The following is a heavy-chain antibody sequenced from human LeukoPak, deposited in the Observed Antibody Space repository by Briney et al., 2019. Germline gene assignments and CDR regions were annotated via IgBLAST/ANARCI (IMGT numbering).Heavy chain of an antibody. CDR3: AKDLTGYSSVTGAFDI. CDR1: GVTFEDYA. CDR2: MSGSSGST. Sequence: CPRLSCAASGVTFEDYAMHWVSQAPGEGLGRGSGMSGSSGSTYYADSVKDRFTISRDNSKNTLYLQMNSLRAEDTAVYYGAKDLTGYSSVTGAFDIWGQGTMVTVSS. J-gene: IGHJ3*02. V-gene: IGHV3-23*01. D-gene: IGHD6-19*01.